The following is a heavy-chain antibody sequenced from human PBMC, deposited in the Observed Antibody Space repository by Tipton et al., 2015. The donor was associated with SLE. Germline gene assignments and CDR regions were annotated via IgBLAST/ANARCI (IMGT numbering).Heavy chain of an antibody. V-gene: IGHV4-59*08. J-gene: IGHJ4*02. D-gene: IGHD3-3*01. CDR3: ARHKLGFSWSYFDS. CDR1: GGSISGYY. CDR2: ISFSGLT. Sequence: TLSLTCTVSGGSISGYYWSWVRQPPGKGLEWIGYISFSGLTNYNPSVRSRVSTSMDTSKNQFSLQMISVTAADTALYYCARHKLGFSWSYFDSWGQGTLVSVSS.